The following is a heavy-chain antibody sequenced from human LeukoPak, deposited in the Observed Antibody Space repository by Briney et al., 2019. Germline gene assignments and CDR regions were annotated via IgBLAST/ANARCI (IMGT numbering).Heavy chain of an antibody. CDR1: GFTFSSYA. Sequence: PGGSLRLSCAASGFTFSSYAMHWVRQAPGKGLEWVAVISYDGSNKYYADSVKGRFTISRDNSKNTLYLQMNSLRAEDTAVYYCARDRVSGFGPDYWGQGTLVTVSS. J-gene: IGHJ4*02. CDR3: ARDRVSGFGPDY. D-gene: IGHD3-10*01. V-gene: IGHV3-30-3*01. CDR2: ISYDGSNK.